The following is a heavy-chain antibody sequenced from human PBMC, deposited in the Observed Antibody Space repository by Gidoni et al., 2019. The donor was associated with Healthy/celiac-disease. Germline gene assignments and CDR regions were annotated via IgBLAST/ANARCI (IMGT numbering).Heavy chain of an antibody. CDR2: INPSGGST. Sequence: QVQLVQSGAEVKKPGASVKVSCKASGYTFTSYYMHWVRQAPGQGLEWMGIINPSGGSTSYAQKFQGRVTMTRDTSTSTVYMELSSLRSEDTAVYYCARDRSQVVVKVGRAFDIWGQGTMVTVSS. D-gene: IGHD3-22*01. CDR3: ARDRSQVVVKVGRAFDI. CDR1: GYTFTSYY. J-gene: IGHJ3*02. V-gene: IGHV1-46*01.